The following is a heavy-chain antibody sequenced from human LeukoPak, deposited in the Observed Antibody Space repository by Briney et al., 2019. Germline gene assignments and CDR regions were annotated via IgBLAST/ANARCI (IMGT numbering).Heavy chain of an antibody. CDR1: GYTFTHQW. CDR2: IYPRDSDT. V-gene: IGHV5-51*01. CDR3: ARHSDVIGAI. Sequence: GESLRISCKASGYTFTHQWIGWVRQMSGSGLEWMGVIYPRDSDTIYSPSFQGHVTISADTSIDTAYLEWSSLEASDTAIYYCARHSDVIGAIWGQGTLVTVSS. D-gene: IGHD3-10*01. J-gene: IGHJ4*02.